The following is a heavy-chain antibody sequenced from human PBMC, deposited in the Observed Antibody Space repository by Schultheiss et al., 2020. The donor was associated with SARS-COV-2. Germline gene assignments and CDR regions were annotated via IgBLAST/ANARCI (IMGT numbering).Heavy chain of an antibody. CDR1: GFTFSSYG. V-gene: IGHV3-30*18. CDR3: AKDMNGGVYYFDY. Sequence: GGSLRLSCAASGFTFSSYGMHWVRQAPGKGLEWVAVISYDGSNKYYADSVKGRFTISRDNSKNTLYLQMNSLRAEDTAVYYCAKDMNGGVYYFDYWGQGTLVTVSS. CDR2: ISYDGSNK. J-gene: IGHJ4*02. D-gene: IGHD2-8*01.